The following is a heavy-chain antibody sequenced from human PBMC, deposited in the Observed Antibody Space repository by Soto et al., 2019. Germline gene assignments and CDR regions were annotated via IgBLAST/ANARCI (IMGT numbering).Heavy chain of an antibody. Sequence: SETLSLTCSVSDDSISSYYWSWIRQPPGKGLQWIGYVFYRGGTAYNPSLKSRVTISLDMSKKQFSLNLNSVTAADTAAYFCARVQLVEKDIDYWGQGTLVTVSS. J-gene: IGHJ4*02. V-gene: IGHV4-59*01. D-gene: IGHD1-1*01. CDR3: ARVQLVEKDIDY. CDR1: DDSISSYY. CDR2: VFYRGGT.